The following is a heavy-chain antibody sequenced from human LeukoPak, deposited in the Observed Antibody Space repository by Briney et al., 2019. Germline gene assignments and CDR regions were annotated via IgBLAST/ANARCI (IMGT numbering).Heavy chain of an antibody. CDR2: IRGSGGST. V-gene: IGHV3-23*01. D-gene: IGHD6-19*01. J-gene: IGHJ4*02. Sequence: GGSLRLSCAASGFTFSSYAMSWVRQAPGKGLEWVSGIRGSGGSTYYADSVKGRFTISRDNSKNTLYLQMNSLRAEDTAVYYCAKVLLEFGIAVAGTGDWGQGTLVTVSS. CDR3: AKVLLEFGIAVAGTGD. CDR1: GFTFSSYA.